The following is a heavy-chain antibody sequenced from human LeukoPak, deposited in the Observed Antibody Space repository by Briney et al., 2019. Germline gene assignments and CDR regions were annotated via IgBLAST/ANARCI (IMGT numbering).Heavy chain of an antibody. CDR2: ISGSGGST. CDR1: GFTFSSYA. Sequence: GGSLRLSCAASGFTFSSYAMSWVRQAPGKGLEWVSAISGSGGSTYYADSVKGRFTISRDNSKNTLYLQMNSLRAEDTALYYCARTCSSSSCYMVHWGQGTLVTVSS. V-gene: IGHV3-23*01. J-gene: IGHJ4*02. D-gene: IGHD2-2*02. CDR3: ARTCSSSSCYMVH.